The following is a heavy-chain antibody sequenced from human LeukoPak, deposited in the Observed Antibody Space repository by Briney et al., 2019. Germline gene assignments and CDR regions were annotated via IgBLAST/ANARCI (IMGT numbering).Heavy chain of an antibody. D-gene: IGHD3-22*01. Sequence: GGSLRLSCAASGFTFSDYYMGWMRQAPGKRLEWVSFITGSGKTTYYADSVKGRFTISRDNVKNSLYLQMNSLRAEDTAVYYCARDLNYYDSSGYQNLDYWGQGTLVTVSS. CDR3: ARDLNYYDSSGYQNLDY. CDR1: GFTFSDYY. CDR2: ITGSGKTT. J-gene: IGHJ4*02. V-gene: IGHV3-11*01.